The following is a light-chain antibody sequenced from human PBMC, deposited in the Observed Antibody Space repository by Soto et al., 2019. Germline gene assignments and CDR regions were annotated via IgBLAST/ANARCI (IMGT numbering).Light chain of an antibody. J-gene: IGLJ3*02. V-gene: IGLV1-51*02. CDR1: SFNIGNNY. CDR3: GAWDSSLSAGV. Sequence: QSVLTQPPSVSAAPGQKVTISCSGSSFNIGNNYVSWFQHLPGTAPKLLIYENDNRPPGIPDRFSGSKSGTSATLGITGLQTGDEADYYCGAWDSSLSAGVFGGGTKLTVL. CDR2: END.